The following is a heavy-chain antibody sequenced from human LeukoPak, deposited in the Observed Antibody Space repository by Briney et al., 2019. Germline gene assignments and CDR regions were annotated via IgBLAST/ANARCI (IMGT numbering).Heavy chain of an antibody. CDR2: IANRGNT. CDR1: GGSLTSSNSD. V-gene: IGHV4-39*01. Sequence: PSQTLSLTCSLSGGSLTSSNSDWGWIRHPPGKGLEWAGSIANRGNTYYNPCLKSRVTISVATSKNQFSLKLSSVTAADTAVYYCARHGTLYGSSSNFDNWGQGTLVTVSS. CDR3: ARHGTLYGSSSNFDN. D-gene: IGHD6-6*01. J-gene: IGHJ4*02.